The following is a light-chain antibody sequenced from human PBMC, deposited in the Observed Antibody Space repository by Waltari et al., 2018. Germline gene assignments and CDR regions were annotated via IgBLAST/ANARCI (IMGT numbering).Light chain of an antibody. V-gene: IGKV3-20*01. CDR1: QGVSRT. J-gene: IGKJ1*01. CDR2: GAS. CDR3: QQYVRLPAT. Sequence: TFCHRASQGVSRTFAGDQQKPGQAPRRLICGASTRATGLPERVSRGEAGTDFSLTISRLRPEDFAVYDCQQYVRLPATVGQGTKVEIK.